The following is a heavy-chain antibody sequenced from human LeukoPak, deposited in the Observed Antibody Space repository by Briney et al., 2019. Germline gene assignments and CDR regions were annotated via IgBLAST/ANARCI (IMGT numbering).Heavy chain of an antibody. Sequence: GGSLRLSCAASGFTFSSYWMSWVRQAPGKGLEWVANIKQDGSEKYYVDSVKGRFTISRDNAKNSLYLQMNSLRAEDTAVYYCAREVYCSSTSCYTGYFQHWGQGTLVTVSS. CDR2: IKQDGSEK. CDR1: GFTFSSYW. V-gene: IGHV3-7*01. J-gene: IGHJ1*01. CDR3: AREVYCSSTSCYTGYFQH. D-gene: IGHD2-2*02.